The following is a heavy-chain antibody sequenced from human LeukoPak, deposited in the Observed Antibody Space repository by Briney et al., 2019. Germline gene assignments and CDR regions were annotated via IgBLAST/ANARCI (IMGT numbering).Heavy chain of an antibody. V-gene: IGHV4-34*01. D-gene: IGHD2-2*02. CDR2: INHSGST. J-gene: IGHJ3*02. CDR1: GGSFSGYY. Sequence: PSETLSLTCAVYGGSFSGYYWSWIRQPPGKGLEWIGEINHSGSTNYNPSLKSRVTISVDTSKNQFSLKLSSVTAADTAVYYCARGEDCSSTSCHTDDAFDIWGQGTMVTVSS. CDR3: ARGEDCSSTSCHTDDAFDI.